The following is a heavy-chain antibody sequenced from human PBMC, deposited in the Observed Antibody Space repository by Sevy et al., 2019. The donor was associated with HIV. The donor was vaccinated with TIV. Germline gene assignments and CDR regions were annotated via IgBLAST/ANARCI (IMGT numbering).Heavy chain of an antibody. J-gene: IGHJ4*02. V-gene: IGHV5-51*01. Sequence: GESLKISCKGSGYDFTRNWIGWVRQMPGKGLEWMGIIYPGDSDTRYSPSLQGQVTISADKSISTAYLQWSSLKASDTAMYYCARQEGTAEWGWDFDYWGQGTLVTVSS. CDR1: GYDFTRNW. D-gene: IGHD2-21*02. CDR2: IYPGDSDT. CDR3: ARQEGTAEWGWDFDY.